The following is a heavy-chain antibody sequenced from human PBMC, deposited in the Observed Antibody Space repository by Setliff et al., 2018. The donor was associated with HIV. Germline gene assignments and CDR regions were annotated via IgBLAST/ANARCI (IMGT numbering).Heavy chain of an antibody. CDR1: GGSFSGHY. J-gene: IGHJ4*02. Sequence: KTSETLSLTCAVYGGSFSGHYWTWIRQPPGKGLEWIGEINHSGLSNFNPSLKGRLSIPVDTPKNQFSLKLTSVTATDTAVYYCARGGGFWSGQLDYWGQGTLVTVSS. CDR3: ARGGGFWSGQLDY. CDR2: INHSGLS. D-gene: IGHD3-3*01. V-gene: IGHV4-34*01.